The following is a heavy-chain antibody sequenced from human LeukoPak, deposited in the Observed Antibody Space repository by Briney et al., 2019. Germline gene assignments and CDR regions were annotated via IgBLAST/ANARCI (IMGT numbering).Heavy chain of an antibody. V-gene: IGHV4-4*07. D-gene: IGHD3-22*01. J-gene: IGHJ6*03. Sequence: SETLSLTCTVSGGSISSYYWSWIRQPAGKGLEWIGRIYTSGSTNYNPSLKSRVTMSVDTSKNQFSLKLSSVTAADTAVYYCAREYVDYYDSSGYYYYYYYYYMDVWGKGTTVTISS. CDR3: AREYVDYYDSSGYYYYYYYYYMDV. CDR1: GGSISSYY. CDR2: IYTSGST.